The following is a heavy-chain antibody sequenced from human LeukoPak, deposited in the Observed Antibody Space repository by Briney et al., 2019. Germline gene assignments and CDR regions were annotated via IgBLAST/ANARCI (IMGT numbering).Heavy chain of an antibody. Sequence: GRSLRLSCAASGFTFSSYGMYWVRQAPGKGLEWVAVISYDGSNKYYADSVKGRFTIARDNSKNTLYLQMNSLRAEDTAVYYCARETYYGSGSYSDFALDYWGQGTLVTVSS. V-gene: IGHV3-30*03. CDR1: GFTFSSYG. CDR3: ARETYYGSGSYSDFALDY. CDR2: ISYDGSNK. J-gene: IGHJ4*02. D-gene: IGHD3-10*01.